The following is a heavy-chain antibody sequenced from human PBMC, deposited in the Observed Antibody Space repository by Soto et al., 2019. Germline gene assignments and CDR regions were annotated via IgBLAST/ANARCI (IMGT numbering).Heavy chain of an antibody. Sequence: SETLSLTCTVSGGSISSGGYYWSWIRQHPGKGLEWIGYIYYSGSTYYNPSLKSRVTISVDTSKNQLSLKLSSVTAADTAVYYCARGFLTYKFPAAMPSFAYWGQGTLVTVSS. CDR1: GGSISSGGYY. J-gene: IGHJ4*02. CDR2: IYYSGST. V-gene: IGHV4-31*03. CDR3: ARGFLTYKFPAAMPSFAY. D-gene: IGHD2-2*01.